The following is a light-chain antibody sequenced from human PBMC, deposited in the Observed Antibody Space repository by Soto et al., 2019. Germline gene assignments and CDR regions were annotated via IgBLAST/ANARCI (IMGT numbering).Light chain of an antibody. V-gene: IGKV4-1*01. Sequence: DIVMTQSPDALAVSLGERATINCKSSRSVLYTSDNKNYLAWYQQKPGQPPKLLISWASTRESGVPDRFSGSGSGSDFTLTISSLQAEDVAVYYGQQYFGTSYTFGHGTKLEIK. CDR2: WAS. CDR1: RSVLYTSDNKNY. CDR3: QQYFGTSYT. J-gene: IGKJ2*01.